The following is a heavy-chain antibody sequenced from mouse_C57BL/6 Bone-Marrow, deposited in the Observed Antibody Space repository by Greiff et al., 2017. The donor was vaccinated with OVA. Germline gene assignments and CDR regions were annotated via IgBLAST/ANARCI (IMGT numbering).Heavy chain of an antibody. J-gene: IGHJ4*01. V-gene: IGHV1-64*01. Sequence: VKLVESGAELVKPGASVKLSCKASGYTFTSYWMHWVKQRPGQGLEWIGMIHPNSGSTNYNEKFKSKATLTVDKSSSTAYMQLSSLTSEDSAVYYCARYDYAYAMDYWGQGTSVTVSS. CDR3: ARYDYAYAMDY. D-gene: IGHD2-4*01. CDR1: GYTFTSYW. CDR2: IHPNSGST.